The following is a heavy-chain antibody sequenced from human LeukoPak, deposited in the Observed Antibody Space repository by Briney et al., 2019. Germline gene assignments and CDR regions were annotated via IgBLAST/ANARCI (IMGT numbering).Heavy chain of an antibody. CDR2: IWHDGATK. CDR3: ARDLTGPFDY. Sequence: PGGSLRLSCKTSGFIFSNYAMHWVRQAPGKGLDWVAMIWHDGATKFYADSVKGRFTISRDNSKDTLYRQMDSLRAEDTAVYYCARDLTGPFDYWGQGTLVTVSS. D-gene: IGHD7-27*01. V-gene: IGHV3-33*01. J-gene: IGHJ4*02. CDR1: GFIFSNYA.